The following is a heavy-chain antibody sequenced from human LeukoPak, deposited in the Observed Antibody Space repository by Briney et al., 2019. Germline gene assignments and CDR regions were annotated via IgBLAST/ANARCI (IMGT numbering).Heavy chain of an antibody. Sequence: GGSLRLSCAASGFTFSDYYMSWIRQAPGKGREWFSYISSSGSTIYYADSVKGRFTISRDNAKNSLYLQMNSLRAEDTAVYYCARSRPSRYCSAGSCTHHAFDSWGQGTMVTVSS. CDR2: ISSSGSTI. D-gene: IGHD2-15*01. J-gene: IGHJ3*02. CDR1: GFTFSDYY. V-gene: IGHV3-11*04. CDR3: ARSRPSRYCSAGSCTHHAFDS.